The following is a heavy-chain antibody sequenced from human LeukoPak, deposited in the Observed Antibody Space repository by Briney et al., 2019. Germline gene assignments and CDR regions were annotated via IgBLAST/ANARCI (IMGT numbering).Heavy chain of an antibody. D-gene: IGHD2-2*01. CDR1: GGSFIGYY. J-gene: IGHJ3*02. CDR2: INHSGST. CDR3: ARGVLVVVPAAGAFDI. V-gene: IGHV4-34*01. Sequence: SGTLSLTCAVYGGSFIGYYWSWIRQPPGKGLEWVGEINHSGSTNYNPSLKSRVTMSVDTSKNQFSLKLSSVTAADTAVYYCARGVLVVVPAAGAFDIWGQGTMVTVSS.